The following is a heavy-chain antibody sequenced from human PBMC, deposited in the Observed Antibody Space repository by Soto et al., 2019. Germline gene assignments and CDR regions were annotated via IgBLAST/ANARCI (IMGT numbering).Heavy chain of an antibody. CDR3: ARGGSGSSYDY. J-gene: IGHJ4*02. V-gene: IGHV3-23*01. CDR1: GFTFSSYA. D-gene: IGHD1-26*01. CDR2: ISGSGGST. Sequence: EVQLLESGGGLVQPGGSLRLSCAASGFTFSSYAMNWVRQAPGKGLEWVPVISGSGGSTYYADSVKGRFTISRDNSKNTLYLQMNSLRAEDTAVYYCARGGSGSSYDYWGQGTLVTVSS.